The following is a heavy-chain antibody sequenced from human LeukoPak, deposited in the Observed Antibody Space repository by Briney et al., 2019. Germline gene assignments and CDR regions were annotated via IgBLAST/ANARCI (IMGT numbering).Heavy chain of an antibody. D-gene: IGHD7-27*01. CDR3: ARDLPSTSNWEPDY. J-gene: IGHJ4*02. Sequence: ASVKVSCKASGYTFIDYYIHWLRQAPGQGLEWMGRINPNIPNTDDTDYAQNFQGRVTMTRDTSISTAFMELSRLTSDDTAVYYCARDLPSTSNWEPDYWGQGTLVTVSS. V-gene: IGHV1-2*06. CDR2: INPNIPNTDDT. CDR1: GYTFIDYY.